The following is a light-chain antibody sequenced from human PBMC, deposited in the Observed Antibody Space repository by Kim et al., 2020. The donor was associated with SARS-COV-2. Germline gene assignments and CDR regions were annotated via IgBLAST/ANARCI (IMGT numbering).Light chain of an antibody. CDR1: SSNIGSNT. J-gene: IGLJ3*02. V-gene: IGLV1-44*01. Sequence: QLVLTQPPSASGTPGQRVTISCSGSSSNIGSNTVNWYQQLPGTAPKVLISTNNQRPSGVPDRFSGSKSGTSASLAISGLQSEDEADYYCAAWDDSLDGWVFGGGTQLTVL. CDR3: AAWDDSLDGWV. CDR2: TNN.